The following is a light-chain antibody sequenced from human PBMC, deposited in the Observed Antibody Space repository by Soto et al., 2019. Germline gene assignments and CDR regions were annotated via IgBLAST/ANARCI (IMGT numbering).Light chain of an antibody. CDR3: CSYAGSSTSV. Sequence: QSALTQPASVSGSPGQSITISCTGTSSDVGSYNLVSWYQQHPGKAPKLMIYEGSKRPSGVSNRFSGSKSGNTASLTISGLQAEDEADYYCCSYAGSSTSVFGIGTKVTVL. CDR1: SSDVGSYNL. CDR2: EGS. V-gene: IGLV2-23*01. J-gene: IGLJ1*01.